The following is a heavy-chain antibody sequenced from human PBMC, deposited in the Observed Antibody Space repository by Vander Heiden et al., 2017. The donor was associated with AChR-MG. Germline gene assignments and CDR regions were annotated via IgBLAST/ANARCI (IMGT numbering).Heavy chain of an antibody. D-gene: IGHD5-18*01. CDR2: ISGSGGST. Sequence: EVQLLESGGGLVQPGGSLRLSCAASGFTLSSYAMSWVRQAPGKGLEWVSAISGSGGSTYYADSVKGRFTISRDNSKNTLYLQMNSLRAEDTAVYYCGRGRIQLWFGDYWGQGTLVTVSS. CDR3: GRGRIQLWFGDY. J-gene: IGHJ4*02. V-gene: IGHV3-23*01. CDR1: GFTLSSYA.